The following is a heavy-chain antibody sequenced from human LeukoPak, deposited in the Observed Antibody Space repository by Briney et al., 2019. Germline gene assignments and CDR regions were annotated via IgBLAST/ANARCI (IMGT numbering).Heavy chain of an antibody. CDR1: GGSISSSSYY. D-gene: IGHD5-24*01. J-gene: IGHJ4*02. CDR3: ARRDGRD. CDR2: IYYGGST. V-gene: IGHV4-39*01. Sequence: SETLSLTCTVSGGSISSSSYYWGWIRQPPGKGLEWIGSIYYGGSTYYNPSLKSRVTISVDTSKNQFSLKLSSVTAADTAVYYCARRDGRDWGQGTLVTVSS.